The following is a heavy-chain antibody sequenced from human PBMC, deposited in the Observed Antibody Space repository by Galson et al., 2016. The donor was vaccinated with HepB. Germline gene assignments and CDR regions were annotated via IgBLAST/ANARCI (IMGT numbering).Heavy chain of an antibody. CDR2: IYWNDAK. CDR3: AHRPPYYDFWTGKYNSFDS. Sequence: PALVKPTQTLTLTCTFSGFSLSTGGVGVGWIRQPPGKALGWLAVIYWNDAKRYSTSVKSRLTITKDTSKNQVVLTMTNVDPVDTGTYYCAHRPPYYDFWTGKYNSFDSWGQGTLVTVSS. CDR1: GFSLSTGGVG. D-gene: IGHD3-3*01. V-gene: IGHV2-5*01. J-gene: IGHJ5*01.